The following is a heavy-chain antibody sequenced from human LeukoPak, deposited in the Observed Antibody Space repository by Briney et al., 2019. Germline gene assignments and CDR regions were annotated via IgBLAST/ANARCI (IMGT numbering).Heavy chain of an antibody. J-gene: IGHJ4*02. CDR1: GFTFRNYG. Sequence: GGSLRLSCAASGFTFRNYGMHWVRQAPGKGLEWVANIWYDGSKDYYADSVKGRFTISIDNFNNILYLQMNSLKAEDTALYYCARAPYTTGRSFYFDSWGQGTLVTVSS. CDR2: IWYDGSKD. CDR3: ARAPYTTGRSFYFDS. D-gene: IGHD2-2*02. V-gene: IGHV3-33*01.